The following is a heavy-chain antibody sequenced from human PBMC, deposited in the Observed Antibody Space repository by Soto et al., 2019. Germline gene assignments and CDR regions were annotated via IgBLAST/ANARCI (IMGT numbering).Heavy chain of an antibody. CDR2: ITSSSSTI. J-gene: IGHJ4*02. D-gene: IGHD2-21*02. CDR1: GFTFSSNS. V-gene: IGHV3-48*02. Sequence: GGSLRLSCAASGFTFSSNSMNWVRQAPGKGLEWISYITSSSSTIYYADSVKGRFTISRDNAKNSVYLQMNSLRDEDTAVYYCARGRVGTAYFDYWGQGTLVTVSS. CDR3: ARGRVGTAYFDY.